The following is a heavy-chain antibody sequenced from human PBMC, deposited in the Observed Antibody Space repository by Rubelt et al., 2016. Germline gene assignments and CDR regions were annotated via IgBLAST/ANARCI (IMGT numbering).Heavy chain of an antibody. D-gene: IGHD1-26*01. Sequence: QVQLVQSGAEVKKPGASVKVSCKASGYTFTSYYMHWVRQAPGQGLEWMGIINPSGGSTSYAQKFHGRVTMTRDTATSTVYMELRSLSSDDTAGYYCAREAYSGRYPLIDYWGQGTLVTVSS. CDR2: INPSGGST. V-gene: IGHV1-46*01. J-gene: IGHJ4*02. CDR3: AREAYSGRYPLIDY. CDR1: GYTFTSYY.